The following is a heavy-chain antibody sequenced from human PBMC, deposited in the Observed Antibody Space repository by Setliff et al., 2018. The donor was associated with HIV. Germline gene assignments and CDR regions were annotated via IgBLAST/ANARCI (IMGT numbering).Heavy chain of an antibody. CDR2: IYFGGSS. D-gene: IGHD6-19*01. J-gene: IGHJ4*02. CDR1: GGSFSGTNYY. V-gene: IGHV4-39*01. Sequence: SSETLSLTCTVSGGSFSGTNYYWAWIRQPPGKGLEWTESIYFGGSSHYNPSLESRVTISVDTSRSSFSLKLTSVTVADTALYYCATLQSRGWPHEIEYWGQGTLVTVSS. CDR3: ATLQSRGWPHEIEY.